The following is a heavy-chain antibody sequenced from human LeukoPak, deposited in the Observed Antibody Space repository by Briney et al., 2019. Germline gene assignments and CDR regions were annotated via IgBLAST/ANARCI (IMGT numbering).Heavy chain of an antibody. CDR1: GYTLTELS. Sequence: ASVTVSCTVSGYTLTELSMHWVRQAPGKGLEWMGGFDPEDGETIYAQKFQGRVTMTEDTSTDTAYMELSSLRSEDTAVYYCATYCYDSSGRLYYFDYWGQGTLVTVSS. V-gene: IGHV1-24*01. D-gene: IGHD3-22*01. J-gene: IGHJ4*02. CDR2: FDPEDGET. CDR3: ATYCYDSSGRLYYFDY.